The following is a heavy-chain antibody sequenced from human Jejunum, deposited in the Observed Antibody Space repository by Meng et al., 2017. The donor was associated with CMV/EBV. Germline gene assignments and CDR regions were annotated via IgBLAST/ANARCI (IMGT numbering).Heavy chain of an antibody. CDR2: ISYDGIIE. CDR3: ARGRVSYTTWSPQAF. CDR1: GFPFTTYS. Sequence: GFPFTTYSMTWVRQAPGKGLEWVAVISYDGIIEYYTDSVKGRFTISRDNSKNTLYLQMNGLRGDDTAFYYCARGRVSYTTWSPQAFWGQGTLVTVSS. J-gene: IGHJ4*02. V-gene: IGHV3-30-3*01. D-gene: IGHD2-2*02.